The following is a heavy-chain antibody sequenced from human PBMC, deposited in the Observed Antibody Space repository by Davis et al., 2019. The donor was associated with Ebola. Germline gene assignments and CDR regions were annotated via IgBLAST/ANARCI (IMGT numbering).Heavy chain of an antibody. CDR3: ATVDLGYCSGGSCLNYYYGMDV. V-gene: IGHV4-59*12. D-gene: IGHD2-15*01. CDR2: IYYSGTT. Sequence: MPSETLSLTCTVSGGSISSYYWSWIRQPPGKGLEWIGYIYYSGTTTYNPTLKSRVTISVDTSKNQFSLKLSSVTAAATAVYYCATVDLGYCSGGSCLNYYYGMDVWGQGTTVTVSS. CDR1: GGSISSYY. J-gene: IGHJ6*02.